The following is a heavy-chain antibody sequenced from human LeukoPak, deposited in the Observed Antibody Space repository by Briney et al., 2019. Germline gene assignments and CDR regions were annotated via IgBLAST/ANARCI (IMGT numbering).Heavy chain of an antibody. D-gene: IGHD3-9*01. J-gene: IGHJ6*03. CDR1: GFTFSSYA. CDR2: IIGSGGST. V-gene: IGHV3-23*01. Sequence: TGRSLRLSCAASGFTFSSYATSWVRQAPGKGREWVSAIIGSGGSTYYADSVNGRFTISRDNSKNTLYLQMNSLRAEDTAVYYCAKQYYDILTKGTYYYYYMDVWGKGTTVTVSS. CDR3: AKQYYDILTKGTYYYYYMDV.